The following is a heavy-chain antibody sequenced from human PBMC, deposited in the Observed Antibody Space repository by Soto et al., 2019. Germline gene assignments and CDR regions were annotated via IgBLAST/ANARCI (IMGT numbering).Heavy chain of an antibody. CDR1: GFIFSNAW. CDR3: TTDHPYEYDGSCYDH. V-gene: IGHV3-15*07. J-gene: IGHJ4*02. D-gene: IGHD3-22*01. Sequence: EVQLVQSGGGLVKPGGSLRLSCAGSGFIFSNAWMNWVRQAPGKWLEWVGRIKSKVDGGTTDYAAAVKGRLSISRDDSKNTVYLQMNSLKTEDTAVYYCTTDHPYEYDGSCYDHWGQGALITVSS. CDR2: IKSKVDGGTT.